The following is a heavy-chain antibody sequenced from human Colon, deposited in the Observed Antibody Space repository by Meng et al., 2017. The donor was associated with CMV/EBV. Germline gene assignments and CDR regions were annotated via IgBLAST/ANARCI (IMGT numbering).Heavy chain of an antibody. J-gene: IGHJ4*02. CDR2: IRSDGSAT. CDR3: VRSSGWSLFDY. CDR1: GYTFSDYY. D-gene: IGHD6-19*01. V-gene: IGHV1-2*02. Sequence: VALMQSGDGVKEPGASVKVSCKTSGYTFSDYYMHWVRQAPGQGLEWMGWIRSDGSATNYAQKFRGRVTMTRDASVSTAYMELSGLTSDDTAVYFCVRSSGWSLFDYWGPGALVTVPS.